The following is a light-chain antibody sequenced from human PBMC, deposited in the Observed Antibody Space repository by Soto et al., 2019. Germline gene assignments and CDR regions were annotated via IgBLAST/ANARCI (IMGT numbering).Light chain of an antibody. J-gene: IGKJ3*01. Sequence: ETVMTQSPATLSVSPGERATLSCRASHDVTTYLAWYQQKSGQAPRLLIYGASSRATGIPDRFSGTGSETDFTLTISRLEPEDFAVYYCQKYNSAPFTFGPGTKVDI. CDR3: QKYNSAPFT. V-gene: IGKV3D-15*01. CDR2: GAS. CDR1: HDVTTY.